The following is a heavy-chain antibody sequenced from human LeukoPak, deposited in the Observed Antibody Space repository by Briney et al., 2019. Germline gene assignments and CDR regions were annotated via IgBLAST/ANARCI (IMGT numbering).Heavy chain of an antibody. CDR2: IIPIFGTA. Sequence: ASAKVSCKASGGTFSSYAISWVRQAPGQGLEWMGGIIPIFGTANYAQKFQGRVTITTDESTSTAYMELSSLRSEDTAVYYCARGVVPAAIGYFDYWGQGTLVTVSS. D-gene: IGHD2-2*01. CDR1: GGTFSSYA. V-gene: IGHV1-69*05. CDR3: ARGVVPAAIGYFDY. J-gene: IGHJ4*02.